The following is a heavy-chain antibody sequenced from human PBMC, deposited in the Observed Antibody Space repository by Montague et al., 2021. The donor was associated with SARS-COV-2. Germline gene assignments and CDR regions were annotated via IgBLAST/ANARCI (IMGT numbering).Heavy chain of an antibody. CDR1: SGSFSGYY. Sequence: SETLSPTCAVSSGSFSGYYWSWIRQPPGKGLEWIGEINHSGSTTYNPSLESRVSLSVDTSNKQFSLKVTSVTAADTAVYYCARLGAITLVRGITKADFSNYGMDVWGQGTTVTVSS. J-gene: IGHJ6*02. CDR3: ARLGAITLVRGITKADFSNYGMDV. V-gene: IGHV4-34*01. CDR2: INHSGST. D-gene: IGHD3-10*01.